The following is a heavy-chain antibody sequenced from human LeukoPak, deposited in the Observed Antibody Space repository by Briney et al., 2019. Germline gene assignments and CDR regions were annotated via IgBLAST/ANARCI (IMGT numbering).Heavy chain of an antibody. Sequence: SQTLSLTCAISGDSVSSKSAAWNWFRQSPSRGLEWLGRTYYRSKWHYDYAVSVRSRITINPDTSKNQFSLQLNSVTPEDTAVYFCARELLWFGDLLYFDYWDQGTLVTVSS. D-gene: IGHD3-10*01. CDR1: GDSVSSKSAA. CDR2: TYYRSKWHY. V-gene: IGHV6-1*01. J-gene: IGHJ4*02. CDR3: ARELLWFGDLLYFDY.